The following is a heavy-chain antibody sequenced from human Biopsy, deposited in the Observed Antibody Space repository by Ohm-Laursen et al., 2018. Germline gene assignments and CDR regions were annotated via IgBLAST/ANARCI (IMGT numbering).Heavy chain of an antibody. CDR2: LSWNSGSI. V-gene: IGHV3-9*01. CDR1: GFTFQDHA. Sequence: SLRLSCAASGFTFQDHAMHWVRQAPVKGLESLSGLSWNSGSINYAVSVQGRFTISRDNAKTSLYLQMNSLRVEDTALYFCARLGELHGLWYFDFWGQGALVTVSS. J-gene: IGHJ4*02. CDR3: ARLGELHGLWYFDF. D-gene: IGHD2-21*01.